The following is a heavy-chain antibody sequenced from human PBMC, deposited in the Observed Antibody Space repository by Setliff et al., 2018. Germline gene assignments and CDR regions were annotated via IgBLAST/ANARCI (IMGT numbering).Heavy chain of an antibody. J-gene: IGHJ3*02. D-gene: IGHD3-3*01. CDR3: ARDRYYNSWSGTSITAPHDAFDI. CDR2: IIPIFGTA. Sequence: ASVKVSCKASGGTFSNYAISWVRQAPGQGLEWMGGIIPIFGTANYAQKFQGRVTITADESTSTAYMELSSLRSEDTALYYCARDRYYNSWSGTSITAPHDAFDIWGQGTMVTVSS. V-gene: IGHV1-69*13. CDR1: GGTFSNYA.